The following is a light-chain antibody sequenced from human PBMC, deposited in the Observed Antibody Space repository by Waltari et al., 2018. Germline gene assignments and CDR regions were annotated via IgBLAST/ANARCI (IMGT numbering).Light chain of an antibody. CDR3: ATWDNSLREVV. V-gene: IGLV1-51*01. Sequence: QSVLTQPPSVSAAPGQKVTIYCSGRVSNTGNYYVSWYHQLPGAAPKLLIYVNNKRPSGIPDRFCASKSGTSATLGITGLQIGDEADYYCATWDNSLREVVFGGGTKLTVL. J-gene: IGLJ2*01. CDR1: VSNTGNYY. CDR2: VNN.